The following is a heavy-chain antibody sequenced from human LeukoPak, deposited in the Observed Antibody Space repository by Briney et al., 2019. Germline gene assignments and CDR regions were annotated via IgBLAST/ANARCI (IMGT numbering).Heavy chain of an antibody. CDR3: ARGKYSSGWFDY. CDR2: ITTSSTYI. D-gene: IGHD6-19*01. J-gene: IGHJ4*02. V-gene: IGHV3-21*01. CDR1: GFTFSSYS. Sequence: GGSLRLSCAASGFTFSSYSMSWVRQAPGKGLEWVSSITTSSTYISYADSVKGRFTISRDNAKNSLYLQMNSLRAEDTAVYYCARGKYSSGWFDYWGPGTLVTVSS.